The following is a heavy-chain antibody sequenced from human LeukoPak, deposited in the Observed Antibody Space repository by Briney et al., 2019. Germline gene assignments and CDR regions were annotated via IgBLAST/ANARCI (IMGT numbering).Heavy chain of an antibody. CDR2: ISGSGGST. J-gene: IGHJ4*02. Sequence: PGGSLRLSCAASGFTFSIYAMSWVRQAPGKGLEWVSAISGSGGSTYYADSVKGRFTISRDNSKNTLYLQMNSLRAEDTAVYYCAKVAVYCSSTSCRTKKFDYWGQGTLVTVSS. V-gene: IGHV3-23*01. CDR1: GFTFSIYA. CDR3: AKVAVYCSSTSCRTKKFDY. D-gene: IGHD2-2*01.